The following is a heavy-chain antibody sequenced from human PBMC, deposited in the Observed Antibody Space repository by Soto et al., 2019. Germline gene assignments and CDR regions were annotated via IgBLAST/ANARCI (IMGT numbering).Heavy chain of an antibody. J-gene: IGHJ4*02. CDR3: AKGGGNFGYYFDY. V-gene: IGHV3-9*01. CDR1: GFTFDDYA. D-gene: IGHD2-21*01. CDR2: ISWNSGSI. Sequence: GGSLRLSCAASGFTFDDYAMHWVRQAPGKGLEWVSGISWNSGSIGYADSVKGRFNISRDNAKNSLYLQMNSLRAEDTALYYCAKGGGNFGYYFDYWGQGTLVTVSS.